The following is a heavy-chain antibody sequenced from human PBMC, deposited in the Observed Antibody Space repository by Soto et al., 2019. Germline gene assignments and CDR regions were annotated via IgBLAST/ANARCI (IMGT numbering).Heavy chain of an antibody. CDR3: VRERRMEGYSRRFDF. V-gene: IGHV4-31*03. CDR2: VYNSGST. D-gene: IGHD5-18*01. J-gene: IGHJ4*02. CDR1: GASIYTGGYY. Sequence: SETLSLTCTVSGASIYTGGYYWTWIRQHPGKGLEWIGYVYNSGSTLYNPSLKSRVTISGDTSKNQFSLRLSSVTAADTAVYYCVRERRMEGYSRRFDFWGQGTLVTVSS.